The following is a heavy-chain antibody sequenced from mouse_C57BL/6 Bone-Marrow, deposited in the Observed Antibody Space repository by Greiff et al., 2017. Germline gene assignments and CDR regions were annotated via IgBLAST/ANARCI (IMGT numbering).Heavy chain of an antibody. V-gene: IGHV14-4*01. D-gene: IGHD2-1*01. CDR1: GFNIKDDY. Sequence: VQLQPSGAELVRPGASVKLSCTASGFNIKDDYMHWVKQRPEQGLEWIGWIDPENGDTEYASKFQGKATITADTSSNTAYLQLSSLTSEDTAVYYCTPYGNYVAYWGQGTLVTVSA. CDR3: TPYGNYVAY. CDR2: IDPENGDT. J-gene: IGHJ3*01.